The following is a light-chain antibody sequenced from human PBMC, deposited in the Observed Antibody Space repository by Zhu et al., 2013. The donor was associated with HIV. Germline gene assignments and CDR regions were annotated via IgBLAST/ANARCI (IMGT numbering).Light chain of an antibody. CDR2: QDT. V-gene: IGLV3-1*01. CDR1: TLGEKY. CDR3: QAWDSSVAGV. J-gene: IGLJ1*01. Sequence: SYELTQPPSVSVSPGQTASITCSGDTLGEKYVCWYQQKPGQSPVLVIYQDTKRPSGIPERFSGSNSGNTATLTISGTQAMDEADYYCQAWDSSVAGVFGTGTKVTVV.